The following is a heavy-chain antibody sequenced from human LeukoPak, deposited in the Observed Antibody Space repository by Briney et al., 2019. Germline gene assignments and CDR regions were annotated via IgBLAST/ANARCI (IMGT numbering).Heavy chain of an antibody. CDR1: GGSISSGDHY. J-gene: IGHJ6*02. V-gene: IGHV4-30-4*01. D-gene: IGHD1-26*01. CDR3: VRDRSGSYGVSGLDV. CDR2: ISYSGHT. Sequence: SQTLSLTCTVSGGSISSGDHYWSWIRQPPGRGLEWIGYISYSGHTYYNSSLKSRVTISVDSSKKKFSLNLHSVTAADTAVYYCVRDRSGSYGVSGLDVWGQGTTVTVSS.